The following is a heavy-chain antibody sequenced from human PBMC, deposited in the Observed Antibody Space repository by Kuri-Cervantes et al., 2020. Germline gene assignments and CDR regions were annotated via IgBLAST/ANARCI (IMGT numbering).Heavy chain of an antibody. V-gene: IGHV1-58*02. J-gene: IGHJ4*02. CDR1: GFTFTSSA. CDR2: IVVGSGNT. D-gene: IGHD5-18*01. Sequence: SVKVSCKASGFTFTSSAMQWVRQARGQRLEWIGWIVVGSGNTNYAQKFQEGVTITRDMSTSTAYMELSSLRSEDTAVYYCAAGDRYSYGYFDYWGQGTLVTVSS. CDR3: AAGDRYSYGYFDY.